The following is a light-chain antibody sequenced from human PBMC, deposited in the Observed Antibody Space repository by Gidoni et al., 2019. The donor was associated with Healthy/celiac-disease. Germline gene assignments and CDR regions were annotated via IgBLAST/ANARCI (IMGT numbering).Light chain of an antibody. CDR2: EVS. V-gene: IGLV2-23*02. Sequence: QSALTQPASVSGSPGQSITISCTGTSRDVGSYNLVSWYQQHPGKAPKLMIYEVSKRPSGVSNRFSGSKSGNTASLTISGLQAEDEADYYCCSYAGRGVVFGGGTKLTVL. CDR3: CSYAGRGVV. CDR1: SRDVGSYNL. J-gene: IGLJ2*01.